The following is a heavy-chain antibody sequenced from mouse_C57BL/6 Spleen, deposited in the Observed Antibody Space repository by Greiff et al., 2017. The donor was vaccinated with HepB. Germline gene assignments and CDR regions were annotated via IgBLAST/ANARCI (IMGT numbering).Heavy chain of an antibody. CDR2: INPSNGGT. J-gene: IGHJ4*01. D-gene: IGHD2-3*01. Sequence: QVQLQQPGTELVKPGASVKLSCKASGYTFTSYWMHWVKQRPGQGLEWIGNINPSNGGTNYNEKFKSKATLTVDKSSSTAYMQLSSLTAEDSAVYYCAQGLLGYYYAMDYWGQGTSVTVSS. CDR3: AQGLLGYYYAMDY. CDR1: GYTFTSYW. V-gene: IGHV1-53*01.